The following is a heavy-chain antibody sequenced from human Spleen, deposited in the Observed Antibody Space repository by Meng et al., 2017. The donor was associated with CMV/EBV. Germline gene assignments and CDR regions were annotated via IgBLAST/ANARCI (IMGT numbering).Heavy chain of an antibody. Sequence: SLKISCAASGFTFDEYTMQWVRQVPGKGLEWLSYIGSNGDNTAYADSVKGRFTVSRDNAKNSLYLQMSSLRPGDTALYYCVHGESLDYWGQGTLVTVS. CDR1: GFTFDEYT. D-gene: IGHD3-10*01. J-gene: IGHJ4*02. V-gene: IGHV3-9*01. CDR2: IGSNGDNT. CDR3: VHGESLDY.